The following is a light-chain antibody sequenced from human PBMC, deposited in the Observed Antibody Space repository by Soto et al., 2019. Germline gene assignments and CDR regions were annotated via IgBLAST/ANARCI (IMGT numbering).Light chain of an antibody. J-gene: IGLJ3*02. CDR2: DNN. Sequence: QSVLTQPPSVSGAPGQGVTISCTGSSSNIGAGYYVHWYQHLPGTAPKLVIYDNNNRPSGVPDRFSGSKSGTSASLAITGLQAEDEGDYYCQSYDSSLRAWVFGGGTKLTVL. CDR3: QSYDSSLRAWV. V-gene: IGLV1-40*01. CDR1: SSNIGAGYY.